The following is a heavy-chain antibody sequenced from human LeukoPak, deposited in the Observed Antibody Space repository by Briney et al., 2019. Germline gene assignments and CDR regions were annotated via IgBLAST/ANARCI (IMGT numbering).Heavy chain of an antibody. J-gene: IGHJ4*02. V-gene: IGHV3-30-3*01. Sequence: PGGSLRLSCAASGFTFSTYAMRWVRQAPGKGLEWVAVISSDGSNEYYADSVKGRFTISRDNSKNTLYLQMNSLKPEDTAVYYCARDWEIVLVTAIQFWGQGTLVTVSS. CDR2: ISSDGSNE. D-gene: IGHD2-21*02. CDR1: GFTFSTYA. CDR3: ARDWEIVLVTAIQF.